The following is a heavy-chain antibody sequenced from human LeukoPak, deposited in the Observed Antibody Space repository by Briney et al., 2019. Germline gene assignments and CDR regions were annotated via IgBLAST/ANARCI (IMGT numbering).Heavy chain of an antibody. CDR2: IYHSGST. CDR1: GGSISSSRYY. CDR3: ARFSFSSSDFDY. D-gene: IGHD6-13*01. J-gene: IGHJ4*02. V-gene: IGHV4-39*07. Sequence: SETLSLTCTVSGGSISSSRYYWGWIRQPPGKGLEWIGEIYHSGSTNYNPSLKSRVTISVETSKNQFSLKLTSVTAADTAVYYCARFSFSSSDFDYWGQGTLVTVSS.